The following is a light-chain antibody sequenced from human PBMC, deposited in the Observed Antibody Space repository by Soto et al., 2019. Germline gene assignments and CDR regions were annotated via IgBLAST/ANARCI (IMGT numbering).Light chain of an antibody. CDR1: SSNIGSKP. J-gene: IGLJ2*01. CDR3: VAWDDSLNGLV. CDR2: NTN. Sequence: QPVLTQPPSASGTPGQRVTISCSGSSSNIGSKPVNWYQQLPGAAPKLLIHNTNQRPSGVPDRFSGSKSGTSASLAISGLQSDDEAHYYCVAWDDSLNGLVFGGGTKLTVL. V-gene: IGLV1-44*01.